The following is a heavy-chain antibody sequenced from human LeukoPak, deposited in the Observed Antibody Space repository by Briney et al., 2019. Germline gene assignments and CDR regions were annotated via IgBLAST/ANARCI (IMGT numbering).Heavy chain of an antibody. CDR3: ARQTGSGLFILP. Sequence: PSQTLSLTCTVSGVSISSSNSYWGWIRQPPGKGLEWIGSIYDSGNTYYNASLKSQVSMSIDTSKNQFSLRRTSVTAADTAVYYCARQTGSGLFILPGGQGTLVTVSS. V-gene: IGHV4-39*01. CDR1: GVSISSSNSY. D-gene: IGHD3/OR15-3a*01. CDR2: IYDSGNT. J-gene: IGHJ4*02.